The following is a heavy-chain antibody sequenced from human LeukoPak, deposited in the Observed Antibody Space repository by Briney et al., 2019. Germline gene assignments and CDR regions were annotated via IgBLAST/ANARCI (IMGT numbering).Heavy chain of an antibody. CDR2: IYTSGST. Sequence: SETLSLTCTVSGGSISSYYWNWIRQPAGKGLEWIGRIYTSGSTSYNPSLKSRVTMSVDTSKNQFSRKLSSVTAADTAVYYCARDYSAGRGYYDYWGQGTLVTVPS. CDR1: GGSISSYY. V-gene: IGHV4-4*07. J-gene: IGHJ4*02. CDR3: ARDYSAGRGYYDY. D-gene: IGHD3-22*01.